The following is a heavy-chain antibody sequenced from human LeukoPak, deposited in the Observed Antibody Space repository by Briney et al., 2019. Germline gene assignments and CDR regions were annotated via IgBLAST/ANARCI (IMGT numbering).Heavy chain of an antibody. CDR3: ARGASIVGPYNWFDP. CDR1: GYTFTGYY. D-gene: IGHD1-26*01. V-gene: IGHV1-2*02. J-gene: IGHJ5*02. CDR2: INPNSGGT. Sequence: GASVKVSCKASGYTFTGYYMHWVRQAPGQGLEWMGWINPNSGGTNYAQKFQGRVTMIRDTSISTAYTELSRLSSDDKAVYYCARGASIVGPYNWFDPWGQGTLVTVSS.